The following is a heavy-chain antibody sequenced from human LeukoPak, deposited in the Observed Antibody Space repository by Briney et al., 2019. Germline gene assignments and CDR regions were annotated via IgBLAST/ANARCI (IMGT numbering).Heavy chain of an antibody. CDR3: AKRGSGNYELDS. J-gene: IGHJ4*02. CDR2: IRNDGNNK. Sequence: PGGSLRLSCAASGFTLRIYGMHWVRQAPGKGLEWVAFIRNDGNNKYYADSVKGRFTISRDDSKNTLYLQMSSLRAEDTAVYYCAKRGSGNYELDSWGPGTLVTVSS. V-gene: IGHV3-30*02. D-gene: IGHD1-26*01. CDR1: GFTLRIYG.